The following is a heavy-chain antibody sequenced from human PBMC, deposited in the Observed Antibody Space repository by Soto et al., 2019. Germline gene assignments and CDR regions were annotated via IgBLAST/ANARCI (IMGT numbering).Heavy chain of an antibody. CDR1: GFTFSSYD. V-gene: IGHV3-13*01. CDR3: ARFSGSGWYDY. D-gene: IGHD6-19*01. J-gene: IGHJ4*02. CDR2: IGTAGDT. Sequence: GVSLRLSCAASGFTFSSYDMHWVRQATGKGLEWVSAIGTAGDTYYPGSVKGRFTISRENAKNSLYLQMNSLRAGDTAVYYCARFSGSGWYDYWGQGTLVTVSS.